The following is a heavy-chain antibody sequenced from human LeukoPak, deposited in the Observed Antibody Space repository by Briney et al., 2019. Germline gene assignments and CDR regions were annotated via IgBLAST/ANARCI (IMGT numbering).Heavy chain of an antibody. CDR2: INSYGSST. Sequence: GGSLRLSCPASGFTFSSYWMHWVRQAPGKGLVWVSRINSYGSSTSYADSVKGRFTISRDNAKNTLYLQMNSLKAEDTAVYYCARGIAVAGYYYYGMDVWGQGTTVTVSS. V-gene: IGHV3-74*01. CDR1: GFTFSSYW. J-gene: IGHJ6*02. D-gene: IGHD6-19*01. CDR3: ARGIAVAGYYYYGMDV.